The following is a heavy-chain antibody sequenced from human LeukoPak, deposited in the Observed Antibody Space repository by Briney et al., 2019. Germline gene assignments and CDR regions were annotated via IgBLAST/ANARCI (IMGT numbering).Heavy chain of an antibody. CDR1: VYTFTIYC. J-gene: IGHJ4*02. CDR2: IRAYNGNT. D-gene: IGHD6-13*01. V-gene: IGHV1-18*01. CDR3: ARGRTTYSSSWYFGWGDLKSPQEPTGFDY. Sequence: PSVDLSCRVSVYTFTIYCIRCVRQAPTRGREWMGCIRAYNGNTIYAQKLQGRVTMTTDTSTSTAYMELRSLRSDDTAVYYCARGRTTYSSSWYFGWGDLKSPQEPTGFDYWGQGTLVTVSS.